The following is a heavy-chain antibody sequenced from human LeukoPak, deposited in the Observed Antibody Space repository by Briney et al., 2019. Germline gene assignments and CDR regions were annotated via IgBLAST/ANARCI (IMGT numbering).Heavy chain of an antibody. Sequence: PGGSLRLSCAASGFTFSSYGMHWVRQAPGKGLEWVAVISYDGSNKYYADSVKGRFTISRDNSKNTLYLQTNSPRAEDTALYYCVRDRDSTGYYDYWGQGTLVTVSS. D-gene: IGHD3-22*01. CDR3: VRDRDSTGYYDY. V-gene: IGHV3-30*03. CDR2: ISYDGSNK. CDR1: GFTFSSYG. J-gene: IGHJ4*02.